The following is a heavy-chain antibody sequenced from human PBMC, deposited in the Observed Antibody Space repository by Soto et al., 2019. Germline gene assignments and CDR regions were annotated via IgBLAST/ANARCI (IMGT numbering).Heavy chain of an antibody. D-gene: IGHD2-2*01. Sequence: SETLSLTCAVSGYSISIGYYWGWRRQPPGNGLEWIATIYHSGSIYHNPSLKSRVTISVDTSKNQFSLKLRSVAAADTAVYYCAVGYCGSASCSREYFQHWGQGPLVTVSS. J-gene: IGHJ1*01. CDR3: AVGYCGSASCSREYFQH. V-gene: IGHV4-38-2*01. CDR2: IYHSGSI. CDR1: GYSISIGYY.